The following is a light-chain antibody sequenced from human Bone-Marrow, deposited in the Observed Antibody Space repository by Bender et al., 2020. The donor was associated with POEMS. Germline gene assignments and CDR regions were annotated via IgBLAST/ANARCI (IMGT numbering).Light chain of an antibody. CDR1: SSNIGAHA. Sequence: QSVLTQPPSASGTPGLRVTISCSGGSSNIGAHAVNWYQHLPGTAPKLLIYSSHRRPSEVPDRFSGSRSGTSASLAISGRQSEDEADYYCAVWDDSLNGWVFGGGTKLTVL. V-gene: IGLV1-44*01. CDR2: SSH. J-gene: IGLJ3*02. CDR3: AVWDDSLNGWV.